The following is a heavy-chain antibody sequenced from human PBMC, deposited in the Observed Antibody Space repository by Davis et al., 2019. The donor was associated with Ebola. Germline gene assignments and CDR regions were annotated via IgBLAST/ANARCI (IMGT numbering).Heavy chain of an antibody. D-gene: IGHD1-14*01. J-gene: IGHJ5*02. CDR1: GYSFTTYA. CDR3: ARDGATRAGSGWFDP. V-gene: IGHV1-3*01. CDR2: INAGNGNT. Sequence: AASVKVSCKASGYSFTTYAMHWVRQAPGQRLEWMGWINAGNGNTNYAQKLQGRVTMTTDTSTSTAYMELRSLRSDDTAVYYCARDGATRAGSGWFDPWGQGTLVTVSS.